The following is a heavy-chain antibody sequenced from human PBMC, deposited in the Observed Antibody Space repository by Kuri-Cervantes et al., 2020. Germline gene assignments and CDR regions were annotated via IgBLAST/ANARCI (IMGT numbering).Heavy chain of an antibody. V-gene: IGHV3-11*04. CDR3: ARDLGYCTGGACIPDF. D-gene: IGHD2-8*02. CDR2: ISDSGKTI. J-gene: IGHJ4*02. CDR1: GFTFSNAW. Sequence: GESLKISCAASGFTFSNAWLSWVRQAPGKGLEWVSHISDSGKTIYYADSVKGRFTLSRDSAKNSLFLQMNSLRAEDTAVYYCARDLGYCTGGACIPDFWGQGTLVTVSS.